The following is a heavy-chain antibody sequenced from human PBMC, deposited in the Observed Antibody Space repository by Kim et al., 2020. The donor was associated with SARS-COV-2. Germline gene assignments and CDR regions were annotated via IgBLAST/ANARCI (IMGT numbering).Heavy chain of an antibody. J-gene: IGHJ4*02. Sequence: DYVKGRITISRMNGKNSLYLQMNSLGAEYTAVYYCARVREGGSSWYYFDYWGQGTLVTVSS. D-gene: IGHD6-13*01. CDR3: ARVREGGSSWYYFDY. V-gene: IGHV3-11*05.